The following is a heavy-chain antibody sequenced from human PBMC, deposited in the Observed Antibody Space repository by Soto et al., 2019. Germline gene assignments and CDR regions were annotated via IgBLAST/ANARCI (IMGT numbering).Heavy chain of an antibody. Sequence: SETLSLTCTVSGGSISSGGYYWSWIRQHPGKGLEWIGYIYYSGSTYYNPSLKSRVTISVDTSKNQFSLKLSSVTAADTAVYYCAKDSQYYYDSSGYYHYILDYWGQGTLVTVSS. CDR3: AKDSQYYYDSSGYYHYILDY. J-gene: IGHJ4*02. D-gene: IGHD3-22*01. CDR1: GGSISSGGYY. V-gene: IGHV4-31*03. CDR2: IYYSGST.